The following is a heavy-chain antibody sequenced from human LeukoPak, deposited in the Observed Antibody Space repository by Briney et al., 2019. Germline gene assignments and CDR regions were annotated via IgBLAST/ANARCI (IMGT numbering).Heavy chain of an antibody. J-gene: IGHJ5*02. CDR2: ISGNSRYI. CDR3: ARGSIAMSGFDP. Sequence: GGSLRLSCAASGFTFSSYSMTWVRQAPGKGLEWVSSISGNSRYIYYADSMRGRFTISRDNAKNSLYLQMNSLRAEDTAVYYCARGSIAMSGFDPWGQGTLVTVSS. CDR1: GFTFSSYS. V-gene: IGHV3-21*06.